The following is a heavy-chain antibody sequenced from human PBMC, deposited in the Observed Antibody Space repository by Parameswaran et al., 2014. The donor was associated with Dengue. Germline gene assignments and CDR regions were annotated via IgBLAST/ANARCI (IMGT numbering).Heavy chain of an antibody. CDR2: IRSKGYSGTT. V-gene: IGHV3-49*02. J-gene: IGHJ4*02. D-gene: IGHD2-15*01. Sequence: VRQMPGKGLEWVSFIRSKGYSGTTEYAASVKGRFTISRDDSKSIAYLQMNSLKTEDTAVYYCTRAARSSGGKYHFDNWGQGTLVTVSS. CDR3: TRAARSSGGKYHFDN.